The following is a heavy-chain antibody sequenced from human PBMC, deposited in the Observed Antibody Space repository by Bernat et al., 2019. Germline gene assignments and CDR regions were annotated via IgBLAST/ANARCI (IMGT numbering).Heavy chain of an antibody. V-gene: IGHV4-34*01. D-gene: IGHD5-24*01. Sequence: QVQLQQWGAGLLKPSETLSLTCAVYGGSFSGYYWSWIRQPPGKGLEWIGEINHSGSTNYNPSLKSRVTISVDTSKNQFSLKLSSVTAADTAVYYCARKRRDRKNWFDPWGQGTLVTVSS. J-gene: IGHJ5*02. CDR3: ARKRRDRKNWFDP. CDR2: INHSGST. CDR1: GGSFSGYY.